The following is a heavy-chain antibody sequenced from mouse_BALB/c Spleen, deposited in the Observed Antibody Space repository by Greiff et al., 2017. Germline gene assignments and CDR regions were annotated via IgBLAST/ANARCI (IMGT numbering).Heavy chain of an antibody. D-gene: IGHD1-1*01. CDR3: ARMSSSYVY. Sequence: EVQLVESGGGLVQPGGSRKLSCAASGFTFSSFGMHWVRQAPEKGLEWVAYISSGSSTIYYADTVKGRFTISRDNPKNTLFLQMTSLRSEDTAMYYCARMSSSYVYWGQGTTLTVSS. V-gene: IGHV5-17*02. J-gene: IGHJ2*01. CDR1: GFTFSSFG. CDR2: ISSGSSTI.